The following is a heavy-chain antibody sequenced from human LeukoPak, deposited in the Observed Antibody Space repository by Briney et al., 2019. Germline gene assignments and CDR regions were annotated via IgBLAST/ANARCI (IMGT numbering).Heavy chain of an antibody. CDR2: ISSSSGII. V-gene: IGHV3-48*01. CDR1: GFTFSTYN. CDR3: ARGLRQGDY. Sequence: GGSLRLSCAASGFTFSTYNMSWVLQALGKGLEWVSYISSSSGIIYYADSVKGRFTISRDNSKNTLYLQMNSLRAEDTAMYYCARGLRQGDYWGQGTLVTVSS. D-gene: IGHD4-17*01. J-gene: IGHJ4*02.